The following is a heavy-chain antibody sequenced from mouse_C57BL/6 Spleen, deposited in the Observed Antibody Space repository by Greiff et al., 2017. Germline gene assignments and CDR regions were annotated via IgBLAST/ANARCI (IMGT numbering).Heavy chain of an antibody. V-gene: IGHV14-4*01. J-gene: IGHJ4*01. CDR3: TTDSNYVYYYAMGY. D-gene: IGHD2-5*01. CDR2: IDPENGDT. CDR1: GFNIKDDY. Sequence: EVQLQQSGAELVRPGASVKLSCTASGFNIKDDYMHWVKQRPEQGLEWIGWIDPENGDTEYASKFQGKATITADTSSNTAYLQLSSLTSEDTAVYYCTTDSNYVYYYAMGYWGQGTSVTVSS.